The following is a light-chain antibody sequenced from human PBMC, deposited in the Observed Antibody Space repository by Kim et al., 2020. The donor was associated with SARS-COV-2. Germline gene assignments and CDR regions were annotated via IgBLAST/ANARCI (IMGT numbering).Light chain of an antibody. CDR3: QHYYNLPYT. J-gene: IGKJ2*01. Sequence: GDRVTITCLASQDIGNYLHWYQQTPGKAPKLLIFDSSSLDRGVPSRFSGSGSGTDFTFTISSLQPEDIGTYYCQHYYNLPYTFGQGTKL. CDR1: QDIGNY. V-gene: IGKV1-33*01. CDR2: DSS.